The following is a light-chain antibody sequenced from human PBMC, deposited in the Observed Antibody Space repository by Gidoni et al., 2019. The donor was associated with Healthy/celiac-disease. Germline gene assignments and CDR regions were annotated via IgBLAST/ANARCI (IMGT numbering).Light chain of an antibody. Sequence: VFTQSPGTLSSSPGESATLSCRTSQSTSSSYAAWYQQKPGQAPRLLISGATSTATGIPDMFSGSWSGTDFTLTSSILVPEDVAVYYCQQYGRSSWTFGQGTKVEIK. CDR1: QSTSSSY. J-gene: IGKJ1*01. V-gene: IGKV3-20*01. CDR2: GAT. CDR3: QQYGRSSWT.